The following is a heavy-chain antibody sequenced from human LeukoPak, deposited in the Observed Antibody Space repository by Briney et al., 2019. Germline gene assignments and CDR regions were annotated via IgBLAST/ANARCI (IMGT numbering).Heavy chain of an antibody. D-gene: IGHD1-7*01. CDR3: ARGGSGTSKYWVF. Sequence: GGSLRLSCAASDFTLSPYWMTWVRQAPGRGLEWVANINGDGGDKYYGDSVKGRFSISRDNAENSLFLQMNNLRVEDSAVYYCARGGSGTSKYWVFWGQGTLVTVSS. CDR1: DFTLSPYW. V-gene: IGHV3-7*01. J-gene: IGHJ4*02. CDR2: INGDGGDK.